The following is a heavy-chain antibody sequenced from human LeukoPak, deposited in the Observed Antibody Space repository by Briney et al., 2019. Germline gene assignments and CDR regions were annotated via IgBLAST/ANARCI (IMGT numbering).Heavy chain of an antibody. CDR2: INPNSGGT. CDR1: GYTFTGYY. Sequence: GASVKVSCKASGYTFTGYYMHWVRQAPGRGLEWMGWINPNSGGTNYAQKFQGRVTMTRDTSISTAYMELSRLRSDDTAVYYCARETGYYSYGNFDYWGQGTLVTVSS. V-gene: IGHV1-2*02. J-gene: IGHJ4*02. D-gene: IGHD5-18*01. CDR3: ARETGYYSYGNFDY.